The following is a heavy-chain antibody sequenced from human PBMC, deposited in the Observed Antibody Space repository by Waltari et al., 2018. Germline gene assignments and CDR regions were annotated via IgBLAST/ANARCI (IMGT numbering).Heavy chain of an antibody. V-gene: IGHV4-59*08. Sequence: HVQLQESGPGLVKPSETLSLTCSVSGDFPSDDLWTWIRQAPGKGLEWIAYRRITGAAKRTPSLGSRVTLSADTSKTEFSLGVTCVTAADTAVYFCARLPTKYFDSLGWGFFDQWGQGILVTVSS. CDR1: GDFPSDDL. CDR3: ARLPTKYFDSLGWGFFDQ. J-gene: IGHJ4*02. D-gene: IGHD3-9*01. CDR2: RRITGAA.